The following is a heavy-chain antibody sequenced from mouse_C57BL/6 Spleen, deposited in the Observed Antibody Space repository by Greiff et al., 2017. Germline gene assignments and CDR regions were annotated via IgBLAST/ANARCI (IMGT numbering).Heavy chain of an antibody. V-gene: IGHV5-4*01. CDR1: GFTFSSYA. Sequence: EVHLVASGGGLVKPGGSLKLSCAASGFTFSSYAMSWVRQTPEKRLEWVATISDGGSYTYYPDNVKGRFTISRDNAKNNLYLQMSHLKSEDTAMYYCANLVKGNYWGQGTTLTVSS. J-gene: IGHJ2*01. CDR3: ANLVKGNY. CDR2: ISDGGSYT.